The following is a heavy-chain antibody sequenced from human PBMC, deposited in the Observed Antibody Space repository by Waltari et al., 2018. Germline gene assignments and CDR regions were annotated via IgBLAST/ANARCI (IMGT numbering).Heavy chain of an antibody. Sequence: QVQLVQSGAEVKKPGSSVKVSCKASGGTFSSYTISWVRQAPGQGLEWMGRIIPILGIANYAQKFQGRVTITADKSTSTAYMELSSLRSEDTAVYYCARDRGEYSYDYVWGSYRYFDYWGQGTLVTVSS. CDR1: GGTFSSYT. J-gene: IGHJ4*02. CDR3: ARDRGEYSYDYVWGSYRYFDY. V-gene: IGHV1-69*08. CDR2: IIPILGIA. D-gene: IGHD3-16*02.